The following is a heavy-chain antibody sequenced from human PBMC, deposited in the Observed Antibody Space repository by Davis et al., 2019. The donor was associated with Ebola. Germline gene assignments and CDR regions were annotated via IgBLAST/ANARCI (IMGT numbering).Heavy chain of an antibody. D-gene: IGHD1-26*01. CDR1: GFTFSSYA. J-gene: IGHJ5*02. Sequence: GESLKISCAASGFTFSSYAMSWVRRAPGKGLEWVSSISGSSTYIYYADSVKGRFTISRDNSKNTLYLQMNSLRAEDTAVYYCARDHWENWFDPWGQGTLVTVSS. CDR3: ARDHWENWFDP. CDR2: ISGSSTYI. V-gene: IGHV3-21*01.